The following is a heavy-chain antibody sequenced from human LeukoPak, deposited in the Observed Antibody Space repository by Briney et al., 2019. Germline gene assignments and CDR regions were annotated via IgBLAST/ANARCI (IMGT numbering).Heavy chain of an antibody. CDR2: IYYSGST. J-gene: IGHJ6*02. D-gene: IGHD6-13*01. CDR1: GGSISSYY. Sequence: KSSETLSLTCTVSGGSISSYYWSWIRQPPGKGLEWIGYIYYSGSTNYNPSLKSRVTISVDTSKNQFSLKLSSVTAADAAVYYCARDDSSSWSPGGYYGMDVWGQGTTVTVSS. CDR3: ARDDSSSWSPGGYYGMDV. V-gene: IGHV4-59*01.